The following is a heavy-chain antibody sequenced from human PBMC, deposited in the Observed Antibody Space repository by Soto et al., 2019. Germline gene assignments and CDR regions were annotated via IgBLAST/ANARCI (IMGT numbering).Heavy chain of an antibody. J-gene: IGHJ6*03. CDR1: GFTLSGYA. CDR2: ISSNGVGT. D-gene: IGHD6-6*01. Sequence: EVQLAESGGGLAQPGGSLRLSCAASGFTLSGYAMDWVRQAPGKGLEYVSGISSNGVGTYYANYVQGRFTISRDNSKKPVDLQMGSLRPEDMAVYYCARRARPDFYYMDVWGKGTTVTFS. CDR3: ARRARPDFYYMDV. V-gene: IGHV3-64*01.